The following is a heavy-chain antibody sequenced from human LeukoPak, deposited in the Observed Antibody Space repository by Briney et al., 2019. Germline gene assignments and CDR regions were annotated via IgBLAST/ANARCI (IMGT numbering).Heavy chain of an antibody. V-gene: IGHV4-59*01. D-gene: IGHD3-10*01. CDR1: GGSIRSYY. Sequence: ASETLSLTCTVSGGSIRSYYWSWIRQPPGKGLEWIGYIYYSGSTNYNPSLKSRVTISVDTSKNQFSLKLSSVTAADTAVYYCARDREASGYFDYWGQGTLVTVSS. CDR3: ARDREASGYFDY. J-gene: IGHJ4*02. CDR2: IYYSGST.